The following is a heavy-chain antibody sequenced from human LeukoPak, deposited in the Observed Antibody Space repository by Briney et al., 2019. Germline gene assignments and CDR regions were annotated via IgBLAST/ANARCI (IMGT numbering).Heavy chain of an antibody. CDR3: ARVGDMITFGGIDY. CDR1: GFTFSSYW. CDR2: IKQDGSEK. D-gene: IGHD3-16*01. V-gene: IGHV3-7*01. J-gene: IGHJ4*02. Sequence: GGSLRLSCAASGFTFSSYWMSWVRQAPGKGLEWVANIKQDGSEKYYVDSVKGRFTISRDNAKNSLYLQMNSLRAEDTAVYYCARVGDMITFGGIDYWGQGTLVTVSS.